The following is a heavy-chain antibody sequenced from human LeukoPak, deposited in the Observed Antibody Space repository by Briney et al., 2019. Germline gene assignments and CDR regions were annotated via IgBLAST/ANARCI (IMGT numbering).Heavy chain of an antibody. V-gene: IGHV3-23*01. CDR1: GFTFNKYV. D-gene: IGHD4-11*01. Sequence: GGSLRLSCAASGFTFNKYVMSWVRQAPGKGLECVSSVNYDGAHTDYADSVKGRFTISRDNSKNTLYLQMNSLRAEDTAVYYCAKDASRKYSNTDYWGQGTLVTVSS. CDR2: VNYDGAHT. CDR3: AKDASRKYSNTDY. J-gene: IGHJ4*02.